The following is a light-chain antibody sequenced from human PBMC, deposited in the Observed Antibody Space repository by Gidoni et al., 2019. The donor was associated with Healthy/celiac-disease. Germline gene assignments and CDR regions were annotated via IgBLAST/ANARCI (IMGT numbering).Light chain of an antibody. V-gene: IGLV3-25*02. CDR2: KDS. J-gene: IGLJ3*02. Sequence: SYELTQPPSVSVSPGQTARITCSGDALPKQYAYWYQQKPGQDPVLVIYKDSERHSGIPERFSGSSSGKTVTLTISGVQAEEEADDYCQSADRSGGVFGGGTKLTVL. CDR1: ALPKQY. CDR3: QSADRSGGV.